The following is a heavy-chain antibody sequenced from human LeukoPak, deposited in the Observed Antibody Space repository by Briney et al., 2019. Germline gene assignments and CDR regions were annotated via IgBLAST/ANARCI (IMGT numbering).Heavy chain of an antibody. CDR3: ARPQVVVLNPFDY. CDR1: GFTFSTYA. V-gene: IGHV3-23*01. CDR2: ITGSADRT. J-gene: IGHJ4*02. D-gene: IGHD3-10*01. Sequence: GGSLRLSCAASGFTFSTYAMSWFRQAPGKGLEWVSAITGSADRTHYADSVKGRYTISRDNSKNIVYLQMNSLRAKDTAVYFCARPQVVVLNPFDYWGQGTLVTVSS.